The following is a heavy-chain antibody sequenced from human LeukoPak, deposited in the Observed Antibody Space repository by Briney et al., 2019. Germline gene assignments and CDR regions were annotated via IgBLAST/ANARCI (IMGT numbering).Heavy chain of an antibody. CDR1: GFPFMSYA. D-gene: IGHD2/OR15-2a*01. J-gene: IGHJ4*02. V-gene: IGHV3-23*01. Sequence: GSLRLSCAASGFPFMSYALSWVRPAPGKGLEWVSTLTGSGASTYYADSVKGRFTISRDNSKNTLYLQMNSLRAEDTAVYYCAKDYFLIDYWGQGTLVTVSS. CDR3: AKDYFLIDY. CDR2: LTGSGAST.